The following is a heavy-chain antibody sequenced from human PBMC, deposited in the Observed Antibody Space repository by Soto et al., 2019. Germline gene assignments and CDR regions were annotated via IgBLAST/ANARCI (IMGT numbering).Heavy chain of an antibody. CDR3: TREWRGYYDFWSGYFENGMDV. D-gene: IGHD3-3*01. CDR2: IRSKAYGGTT. CDR1: GFTFGDYA. J-gene: IGHJ6*02. Sequence: GGSLRLSCTASGFTFGDYAMSWFRQAPGKGLEWVGFIRSKAYGGTTEYAASVKGRFTISRDDSKSIAYLQMNSLKTEDTAVYYCTREWRGYYDFWSGYFENGMDVWGQGTTVTVSS. V-gene: IGHV3-49*03.